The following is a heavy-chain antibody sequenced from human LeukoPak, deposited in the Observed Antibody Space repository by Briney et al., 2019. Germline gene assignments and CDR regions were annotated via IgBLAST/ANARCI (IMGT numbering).Heavy chain of an antibody. Sequence: PGGSLRLSYAASGFTFSSYEMNWVRQAPGKGLEWVSYISSSGRTMYYAGSVKGRFTISRGNAKNPLYLQMSSLRAEDTAVYYCARETGWRRVDYWGQGTLVTVPA. CDR3: ARETGWRRVDY. D-gene: IGHD6-19*01. V-gene: IGHV3-48*03. CDR2: ISSSGRTM. CDR1: GFTFSSYE. J-gene: IGHJ4*02.